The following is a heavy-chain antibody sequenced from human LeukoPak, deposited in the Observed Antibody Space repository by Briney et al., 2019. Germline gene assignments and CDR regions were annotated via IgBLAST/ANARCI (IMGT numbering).Heavy chain of an antibody. CDR1: GFTFSSYE. D-gene: IGHD1-14*01. J-gene: IGHJ4*02. V-gene: IGHV3-48*03. Sequence: GGSLRLSCAASGFTFSSYEMNWVRQAPGKGLEWVSYISSSGSNIYYADSVKGRFTISRDNAKNSLYLQMNSLRAEDTAVYYCARGTGGPFDYWGQGTLVTVSS. CDR3: ARGTGGPFDY. CDR2: ISSSGSNI.